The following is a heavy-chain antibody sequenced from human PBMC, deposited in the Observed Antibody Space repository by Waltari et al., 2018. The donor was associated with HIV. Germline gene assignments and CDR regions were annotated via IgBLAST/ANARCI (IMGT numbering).Heavy chain of an antibody. V-gene: IGHV1-2*06. Sequence: QVQLIQSVAEVGDPGASVKVSCKASGYTCTGVQLPWVQQAPGQGLEWMGRINPNTGGTNYAQKFQARVTMTRDISIGTAYMELTSLRPNDTAVYYCARVTTVTGDSYFYYGMDVWGQGTTVVVSS. CDR2: INPNTGGT. J-gene: IGHJ6*02. D-gene: IGHD4-17*01. CDR1: GYTCTGVQ. CDR3: ARVTTVTGDSYFYYGMDV.